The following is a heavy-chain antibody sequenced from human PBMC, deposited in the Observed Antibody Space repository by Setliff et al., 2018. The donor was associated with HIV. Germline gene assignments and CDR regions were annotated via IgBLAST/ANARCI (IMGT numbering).Heavy chain of an antibody. CDR3: ARALELYSGSYHHDAFDI. CDR1: GYTFTSYV. J-gene: IGHJ3*02. CDR2: INPNSGGT. V-gene: IGHV1-2*04. D-gene: IGHD1-26*01. Sequence: ASVKVSCKASGYTFTSYVISWVRQAPGQGLEWMGWINPNSGGTNYAQKFQGWVTMTRDTSISTAYMELSRLRSDDTAVYYCARALELYSGSYHHDAFDIWGQGTMVTVSS.